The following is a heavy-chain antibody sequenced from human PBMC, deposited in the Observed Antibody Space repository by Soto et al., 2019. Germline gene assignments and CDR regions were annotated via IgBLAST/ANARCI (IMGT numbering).Heavy chain of an antibody. V-gene: IGHV5-51*01. J-gene: IGHJ5*02. D-gene: IGHD3-22*01. CDR1: GYRFTSYW. Sequence: GESLKISCRTSGYRFTSYWIAWVRQMPGKGLEWMGIIFPSDSDTRYSPSFQGQVTISADRSTSTVFLQWASLKASDTAVYFCARKDKSGYFNRFDPWGQDTLVTVSS. CDR2: IFPSDSDT. CDR3: ARKDKSGYFNRFDP.